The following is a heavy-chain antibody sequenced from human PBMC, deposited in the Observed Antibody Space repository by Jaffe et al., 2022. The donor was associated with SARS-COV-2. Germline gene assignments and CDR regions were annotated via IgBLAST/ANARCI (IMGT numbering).Heavy chain of an antibody. V-gene: IGHV1-2*06. J-gene: IGHJ6*02. D-gene: IGHD6-6*01. CDR2: VNPNSGDR. CDR3: ARGPDSSSSMDV. Sequence: QVQLVQSGAEVKKPGASVKVSCKASGYTFTGYYIHWVRQAPGQGLEWMGRVNPNSGDRKYAQKFQGKVTMTRDTSITTAYMELSRLRSDDTAVYYCARGPDSSSSMDVWGQGTTVTVSS. CDR1: GYTFTGYY.